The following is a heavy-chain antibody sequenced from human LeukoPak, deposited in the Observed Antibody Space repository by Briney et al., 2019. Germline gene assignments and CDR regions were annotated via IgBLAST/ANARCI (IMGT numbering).Heavy chain of an antibody. J-gene: IGHJ4*02. Sequence: SETLSLTCAVYGGSFSGYYWSWIRQPPGKGLEWIGEINHSGSTNYNPSLKSRVTISVDTSKNQFSLKLSSVTAADAAVYYCARDGQLWPRSYFDYWGQGTLVTVSS. CDR1: GGSFSGYY. D-gene: IGHD5-18*01. V-gene: IGHV4-34*01. CDR2: INHSGST. CDR3: ARDGQLWPRSYFDY.